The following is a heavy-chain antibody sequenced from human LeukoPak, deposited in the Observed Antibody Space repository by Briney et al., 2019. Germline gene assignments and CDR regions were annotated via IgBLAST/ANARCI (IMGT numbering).Heavy chain of an antibody. CDR1: GGSISSYY. CDR3: ARHGSGSYYFPHFDY. CDR2: IYYSGST. Sequence: PSETLSLTCTVSGGSISSYYWSRIRQPPGKGLEWIGYIYYSGSTNYNPSLKSRVTISVDTSKNQFSLKLSSVTAADTAVYYCARHGSGSYYFPHFDYWGQGTLVTVSS. J-gene: IGHJ4*02. V-gene: IGHV4-59*08. D-gene: IGHD3-10*01.